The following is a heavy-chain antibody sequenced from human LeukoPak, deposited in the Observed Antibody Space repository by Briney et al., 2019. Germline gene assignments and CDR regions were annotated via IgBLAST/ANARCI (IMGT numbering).Heavy chain of an antibody. Sequence: GGSLRLSCAASGFTFSSYTIHWVRQAPGKGLEWVAAIWYDGSNEYYADSVKGRFTISRDNSKNTLYLQLNSLRAEDTAVYYCARVLWYGSGSQLFEYWGQGTLVTVSS. CDR3: ARVLWYGSGSQLFEY. V-gene: IGHV3-33*01. CDR2: IWYDGSNE. CDR1: GFTFSSYT. D-gene: IGHD3-10*01. J-gene: IGHJ4*02.